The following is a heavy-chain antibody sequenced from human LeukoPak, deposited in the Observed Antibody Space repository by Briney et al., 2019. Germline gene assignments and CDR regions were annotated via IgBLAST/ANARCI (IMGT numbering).Heavy chain of an antibody. D-gene: IGHD5-18*01. V-gene: IGHV3-30*03. CDR2: ISHDGSAE. Sequence: GGSLRLSCAASGFTFSSYGMHWVRQAPGKGLEWVAVISHDGSAEYYADSVKGRFTISRDNSKNTLYLQMNSLRAEDTAVYYCARAVGIQYFDYWGQGTLVTVSS. CDR3: ARAVGIQYFDY. J-gene: IGHJ4*02. CDR1: GFTFSSYG.